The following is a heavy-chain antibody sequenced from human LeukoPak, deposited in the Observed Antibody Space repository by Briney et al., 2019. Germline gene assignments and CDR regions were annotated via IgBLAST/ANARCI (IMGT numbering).Heavy chain of an antibody. CDR2: MNPNSGST. V-gene: IGHV1-8*03. J-gene: IGHJ4*02. CDR3: ARGRSTGYPYYFEY. Sequence: VASVTVSFTASAYTFTIYDINWVRQATGQGLEWMGWMNPNSGSTGYAQKVQGRVTITRNTSISTDYMELSGLRSEDTAVYYCARGRSTGYPYYFEYWGQGTLVTVSS. D-gene: IGHD5-12*01. CDR1: AYTFTIYD.